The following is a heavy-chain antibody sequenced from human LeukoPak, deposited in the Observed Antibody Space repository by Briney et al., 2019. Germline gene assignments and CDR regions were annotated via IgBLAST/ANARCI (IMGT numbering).Heavy chain of an antibody. Sequence: PGGSLRLSCAASGFSFSRFYMSWVRQTPGKALEWISYIPTSGISVQYADSVRGRFTASRDDAMNSLHLQMDSLRVEDTAVYYCTRAEGLGPGAHFDQWGQEPWSSSPQ. V-gene: IGHV3-11*01. CDR3: TRAEGLGPGAHFDQ. J-gene: IGHJ4*01. CDR1: GFSFSRFY. CDR2: IPTSGISV.